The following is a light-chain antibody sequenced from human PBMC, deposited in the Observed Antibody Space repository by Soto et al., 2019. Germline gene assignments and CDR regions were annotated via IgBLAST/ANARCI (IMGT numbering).Light chain of an antibody. CDR3: QQYGSSRT. CDR2: GVS. CDR1: QSVGSTY. J-gene: IGKJ1*01. Sequence: EIVLTQSPGTLSLSPGERATLSCRASQSVGSTYLAWYQQKPGQAPRLLIYGVSRRATGIPARFSGSGSGTDFTLTISRLEPEDFAAYYCQQYGSSRTFGQGTKVDI. V-gene: IGKV3-20*01.